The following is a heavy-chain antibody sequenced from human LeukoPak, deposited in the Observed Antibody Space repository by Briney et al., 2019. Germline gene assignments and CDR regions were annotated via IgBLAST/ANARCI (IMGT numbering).Heavy chain of an antibody. CDR1: GFTFSSYA. V-gene: IGHV3-23*01. CDR2: ISGNGGGST. J-gene: IGHJ3*02. D-gene: IGHD3-3*01. CDR3: AKCSGGSAYSAFDI. Sequence: GGSLRLSCAASGFTFSSYAMSWVRQAPGKGLEWVSSISGNGGGSTYYADSVRGRFTISRDSSKNALYLQMNNLRAEDTAVYSCAKCSGGSAYSAFDIWGQGTMVTVSS.